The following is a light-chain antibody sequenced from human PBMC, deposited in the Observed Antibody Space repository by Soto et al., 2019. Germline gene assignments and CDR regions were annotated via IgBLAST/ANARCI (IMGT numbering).Light chain of an antibody. V-gene: IGKV3D-20*02. Sequence: EIVLTQSPGTLSLSPGERVTLSCRASQSVSSNFLAWYQQKPGQAPSLLIYGASSRATGIPDRFSGRGSGTDFTLTISSLEPEDFAVYYCQQRSNWPPLTFGGGTKVDIK. CDR2: GAS. CDR3: QQRSNWPPLT. J-gene: IGKJ4*01. CDR1: QSVSSNF.